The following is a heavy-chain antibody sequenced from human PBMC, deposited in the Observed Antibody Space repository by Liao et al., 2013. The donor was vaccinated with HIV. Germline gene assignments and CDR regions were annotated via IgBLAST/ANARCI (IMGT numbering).Heavy chain of an antibody. CDR1: GGSIGGSLHY. CDR3: AGGEWGSLYLDY. D-gene: IGHD3-16*01. CDR2: ISSTGST. J-gene: IGHJ4*02. Sequence: QLQLQESGPGLVKPSETLSLTCTVSGGSIGGSLHYWGWIRQPPGKGLEWIGSISSTGSTYYNPSLKSRVAISVDTSRSQFSLKLSSVTAADTAVYYCAGGEWGSLYLDYWGQGTLVTVSS. V-gene: IGHV4-39*07.